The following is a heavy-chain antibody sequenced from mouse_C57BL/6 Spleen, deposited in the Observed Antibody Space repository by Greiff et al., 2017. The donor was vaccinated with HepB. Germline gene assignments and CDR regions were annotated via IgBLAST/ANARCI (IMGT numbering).Heavy chain of an antibody. CDR1: GYTFTSYW. CDR3: ARLNYDYDGRPYYFDY. D-gene: IGHD2-4*01. Sequence: QVQLQQPGAELVKPGASVKMSCKASGYTFTSYWITWVKQRPGQGLEWIGDIYPGSGSTNYNEKFKSKATLTVDTSSSTAYMQLSSLTSEGSAVYYCARLNYDYDGRPYYFDYWGQGTTLTVSS. J-gene: IGHJ2*01. V-gene: IGHV1-55*01. CDR2: IYPGSGST.